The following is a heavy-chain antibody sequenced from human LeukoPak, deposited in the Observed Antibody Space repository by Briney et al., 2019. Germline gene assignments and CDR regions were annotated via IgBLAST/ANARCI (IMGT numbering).Heavy chain of an antibody. CDR3: ARHGRGNAGSYNAFDI. Sequence: GESLKIPCKGSGYSFTNYWIGWVRQMPGKGPEWMGIIYPGDSDIRYSPPFQGQVTISAGKSISTAYLQWSSLKASDTAMYYCARHGRGNAGSYNAFDIWGQGTMVTVSS. D-gene: IGHD2-21*01. CDR1: GYSFTNYW. V-gene: IGHV5-51*01. J-gene: IGHJ3*02. CDR2: IYPGDSDI.